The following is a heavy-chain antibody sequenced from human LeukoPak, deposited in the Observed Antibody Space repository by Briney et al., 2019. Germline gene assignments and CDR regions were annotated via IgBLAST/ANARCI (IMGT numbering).Heavy chain of an antibody. V-gene: IGHV4-39*07. Sequence: PSETLSLTCSVSGGSIRSGRHHWAWVRQPPGKGLEFIGSLDESGRPYYNAPLKSRVTISEDSSGKQFSLNLSSVTAADTAVYYCARMCSGGSCYGAFDIWGQGTMVTVSS. CDR3: ARMCSGGSCYGAFDI. CDR2: LDESGRP. D-gene: IGHD2-15*01. CDR1: GGSIRSGRHH. J-gene: IGHJ3*02.